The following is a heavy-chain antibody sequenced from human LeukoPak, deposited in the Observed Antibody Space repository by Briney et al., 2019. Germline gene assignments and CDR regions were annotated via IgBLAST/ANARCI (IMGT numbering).Heavy chain of an antibody. CDR3: ARDQVRFGELLSS. V-gene: IGHV3-48*03. Sequence: PGGSLRLSCAASGFTFSSYEMNWVRQAPGKGLEWVSYISSSGSNIYYADSVKGRFTISRDNAKNSLYLQMNSQRAEDTAVYYCARDQVRFGELLSSWGQGTLVTVSS. J-gene: IGHJ4*02. D-gene: IGHD3-10*01. CDR1: GFTFSSYE. CDR2: ISSSGSNI.